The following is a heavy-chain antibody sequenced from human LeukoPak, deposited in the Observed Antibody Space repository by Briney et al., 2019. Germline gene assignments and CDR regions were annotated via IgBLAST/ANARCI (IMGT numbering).Heavy chain of an antibody. V-gene: IGHV3-23*01. D-gene: IGHD1-26*01. CDR3: AKAIVGATTIDY. J-gene: IGHJ4*02. CDR2: ISGSGSSK. CDR1: GFTFSTYG. Sequence: PGGSLRLSCAASGFTFSTYGMSWVRQAPGKGLEWVSAISGSGSSKLYADSAQGRFTISRDNSKNTLFLQMNSLRAEDTAVYYCAKAIVGATTIDYWGQGTLVTVSS.